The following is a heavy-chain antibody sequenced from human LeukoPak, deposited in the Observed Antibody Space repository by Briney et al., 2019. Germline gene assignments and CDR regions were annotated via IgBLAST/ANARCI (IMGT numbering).Heavy chain of an antibody. J-gene: IGHJ3*02. CDR1: RFTFSNFA. Sequence: GGSLRLSCAASRFTFSNFAMSWVRQAPGKGLEWVSAISGSGGDTSYAGSVKGRFTISRDNSKNTLYLQMNSLRTDDTAVYYCAKDPMGIGPAFDIWGQGTMVTVSS. CDR3: AKDPMGIGPAFDI. D-gene: IGHD7-27*01. V-gene: IGHV3-23*01. CDR2: ISGSGGDT.